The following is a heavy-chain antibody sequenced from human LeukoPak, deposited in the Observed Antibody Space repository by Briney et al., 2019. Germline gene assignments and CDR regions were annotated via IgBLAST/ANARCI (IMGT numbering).Heavy chain of an antibody. V-gene: IGHV4-39*01. CDR3: ARQIVGTSWNYYYSYIDV. CDR1: GGSIRSSLYH. Sequence: SDTLSLTCSVSGGSIRSSLYHWGWLRQPPGKGLEWIGNVFHSGNPYSSSSLQSRVAFSVDPSKNQFPLKLTSVTATDPAVYYCARQIVGTSWNYYYSYIDVWGKGTSVSVSS. J-gene: IGHJ6*03. D-gene: IGHD1-1*01. CDR2: VFHSGNP.